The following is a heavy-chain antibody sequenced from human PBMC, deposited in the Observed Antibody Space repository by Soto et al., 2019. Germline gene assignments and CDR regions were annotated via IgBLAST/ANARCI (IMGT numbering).Heavy chain of an antibody. CDR1: GYSFTSYW. CDR3: ARIHYYDSSGYSD. J-gene: IGHJ4*02. V-gene: IGHV5-10-1*01. D-gene: IGHD3-22*01. CDR2: IDPSDSYT. Sequence: GESLKISCKGSGYSFTSYWISWVRQMPGKGLEWMGRIDPSDSYTNYSPSFQGHVTISADKSISTAYLQWSSLKASDTVMYYCARIHYYDSSGYSDWGQGTLVTVSS.